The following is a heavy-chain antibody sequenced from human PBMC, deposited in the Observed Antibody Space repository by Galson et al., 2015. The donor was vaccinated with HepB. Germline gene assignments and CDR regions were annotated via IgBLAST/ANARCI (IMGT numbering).Heavy chain of an antibody. V-gene: IGHV1-2*02. Sequence: SVKVSCKASGYTFTDYYIHWVRQAPGQGLEWVGWIKPASGGTDYAQRFRDRVTMTRDTSITTAYMELSRLTSDDTAVYYCASVVAGPGASGWGQGTLVTVSS. D-gene: IGHD1-14*01. CDR1: GYTFTDYY. CDR3: ASVVAGPGASG. CDR2: IKPASGGT. J-gene: IGHJ4*02.